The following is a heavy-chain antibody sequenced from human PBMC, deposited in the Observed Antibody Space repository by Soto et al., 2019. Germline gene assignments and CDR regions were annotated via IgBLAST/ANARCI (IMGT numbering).Heavy chain of an antibody. D-gene: IGHD5-12*01. CDR3: AKDPLRYSGYPNSYYFDY. Sequence: GGSLRLSCAASGFTFSSYGMHWVRQAPGKGLEWVAVISYDGSNKYYADSVKGRFTISRDNSKNTLYLQMNSLRAEDTAVYYCAKDPLRYSGYPNSYYFDYWGQGTLVTVSS. V-gene: IGHV3-30*18. CDR1: GFTFSSYG. CDR2: ISYDGSNK. J-gene: IGHJ4*02.